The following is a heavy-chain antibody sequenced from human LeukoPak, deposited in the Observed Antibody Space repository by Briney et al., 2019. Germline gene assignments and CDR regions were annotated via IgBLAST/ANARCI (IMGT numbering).Heavy chain of an antibody. CDR3: ARGGDYGDLRYFDY. D-gene: IGHD4-17*01. CDR1: GGSINNYY. CDR2: IYYRGST. J-gene: IGHJ4*02. V-gene: IGHV4-59*01. Sequence: SQTLSLTCTVSGGSINNYYWSWIRQPPGKGLEWIGYIYYRGSTNYDPSLKSRVTFSVDTSKNQFSLKLNSVAAADTAVYYCARGGDYGDLRYFDYWGQGTLVTVSS.